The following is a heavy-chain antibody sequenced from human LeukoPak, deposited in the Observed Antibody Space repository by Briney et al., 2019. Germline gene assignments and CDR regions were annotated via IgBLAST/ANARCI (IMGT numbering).Heavy chain of an antibody. V-gene: IGHV4-38-2*02. CDR2: IFNLGGP. CDR3: VRDGGFYYTASPNSWFDP. CDR1: GFSISSDDC. J-gene: IGHJ5*02. Sequence: SETLSLTCIVSGFSISSDDCWGWIRQPPGKGLEWIGSIFNLGGPYYNPSLKSRVTLSVDTPNNHFSMRLSSVTAADTAVYYCVRDGGFYYTASPNSWFDPWGQGTLVTVSS. D-gene: IGHD2-15*01.